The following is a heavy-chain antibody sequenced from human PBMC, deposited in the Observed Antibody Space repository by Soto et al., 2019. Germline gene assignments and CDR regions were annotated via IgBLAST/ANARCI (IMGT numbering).Heavy chain of an antibody. CDR3: ARQTAVAGTRGFDY. V-gene: IGHV4-4*02. CDR2: IYPTGRS. D-gene: IGHD6-19*01. Sequence: QVQLQESGPRLVKPSGTLSLTCAVSGGYINTNNWWSWVRQPPLKGLEWIGEIYPTGRSNYNPSLESRVKITVDTSKSQFSLELTAVTAADTAVYYCARQTAVAGTRGFDYWGQGILVTVST. CDR1: GGYINTNNW. J-gene: IGHJ4*02.